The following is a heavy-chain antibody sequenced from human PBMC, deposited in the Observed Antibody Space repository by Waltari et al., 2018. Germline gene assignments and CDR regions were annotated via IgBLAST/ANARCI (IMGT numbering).Heavy chain of an antibody. CDR1: GFTFSSYG. CDR2: IWYDGSNK. CDR3: ARDRATDAFDI. Sequence: QVQLVESGGGVVQPGRSLRLSCAAHGFTFSSYGMHLVRQAPGKGLEWVAVIWYDGSNKYYADSVKGRFTISRDNSKNTLYLQMNSLRAEDTAVYYCARDRATDAFDIWGQGTMVTVSS. J-gene: IGHJ3*02. V-gene: IGHV3-33*01.